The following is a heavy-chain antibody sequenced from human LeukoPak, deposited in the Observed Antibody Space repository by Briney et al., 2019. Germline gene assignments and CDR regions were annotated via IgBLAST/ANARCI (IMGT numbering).Heavy chain of an antibody. CDR2: IYYSGST. D-gene: IGHD5-18*01. V-gene: IGHV4-39*01. Sequence: SETLSLTCTVSGGSISSSSYYWGWIRQPPGKGLEWIGSIYYSGSTYYNPSLKSRVTISVDTSKNQFSLKLSSVTAADTAVYYCARGYSYGPFDYWGQGTLATVSS. J-gene: IGHJ4*02. CDR3: ARGYSYGPFDY. CDR1: GGSISSSSYY.